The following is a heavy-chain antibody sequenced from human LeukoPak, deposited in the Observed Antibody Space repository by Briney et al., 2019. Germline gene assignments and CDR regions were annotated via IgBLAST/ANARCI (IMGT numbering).Heavy chain of an antibody. CDR3: ARDTIFGVVPLDY. Sequence: GGSLRLSCAASGFTFSSYWMSWVRQAPGKGLEWVANIKQDGSEKYYVDSVKGRFTISRDNAKNSLYLQMNSLRAEDTAVYYCARDTIFGVVPLDYWGQGTLVTVSS. J-gene: IGHJ4*02. CDR2: IKQDGSEK. D-gene: IGHD3-3*01. CDR1: GFTFSSYW. V-gene: IGHV3-7*01.